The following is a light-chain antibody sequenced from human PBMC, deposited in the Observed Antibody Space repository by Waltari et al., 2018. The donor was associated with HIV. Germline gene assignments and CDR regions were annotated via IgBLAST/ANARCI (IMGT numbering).Light chain of an antibody. V-gene: IGKV3-20*01. Sequence: EFVLPQSPGTLSLSPGERATLPCRASQSVSSNYFAWYQQQPGQAPMLLIYGASIRATGVPDRFSGSGSETDVTLTISRLEREDFAMYHGQHYRSSPATFGGGTKVEIK. CDR2: GAS. CDR1: QSVSSNY. J-gene: IGKJ4*01. CDR3: QHYRSSPAT.